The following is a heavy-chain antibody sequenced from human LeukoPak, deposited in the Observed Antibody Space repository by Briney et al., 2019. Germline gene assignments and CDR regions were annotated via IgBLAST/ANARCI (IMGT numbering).Heavy chain of an antibody. J-gene: IGHJ6*03. V-gene: IGHV1-2*06. D-gene: IGHD3-22*01. CDR1: GYTFTGYY. CDR2: INPNSGDT. Sequence: AASVKVSCKASGYTFTGYYIHWVRQAPGQGLEWMGRINPNSGDTNYAQKFQGRVTMTRDTSISTAYMELSSPRSDDTAVYYCARDPPPHSSSYWGSDSYYYIDVWGKGTTVTVSS. CDR3: ARDPPPHSSSYWGSDSYYYIDV.